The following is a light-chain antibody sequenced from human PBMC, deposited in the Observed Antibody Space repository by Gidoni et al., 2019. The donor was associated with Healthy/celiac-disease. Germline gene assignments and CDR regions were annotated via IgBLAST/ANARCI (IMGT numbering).Light chain of an antibody. CDR1: SSDVGGYNY. CDR3: SSYTSSREVV. J-gene: IGLJ2*01. Sequence: QSALTQPASVSGSPGPSITISCTGTSSDVGGYNYVSWYQQHPGKAPKLMIYDVSNRPSGVSNRFSGSKSGNTASLTISGLQAEDEADYYCSSYTSSREVVFGGGTKLTVL. V-gene: IGLV2-14*01. CDR2: DVS.